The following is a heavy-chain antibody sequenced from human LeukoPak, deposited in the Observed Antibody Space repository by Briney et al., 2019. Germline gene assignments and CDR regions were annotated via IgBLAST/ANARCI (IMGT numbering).Heavy chain of an antibody. CDR1: GFTFSSYG. V-gene: IGHV3-30*18. D-gene: IGHD3-10*01. CDR2: ISYDGSNK. Sequence: GGSLRLSCAASGFTFSSYGMHWVRQAPGKGLEWVAVISYDGSNKYYADSVKCRFTISRDNSKNTLYLQMNSLRAEDTAVYYCAKDQDYYGSGSLDHWGQGTLVTVSS. J-gene: IGHJ4*02. CDR3: AKDQDYYGSGSLDH.